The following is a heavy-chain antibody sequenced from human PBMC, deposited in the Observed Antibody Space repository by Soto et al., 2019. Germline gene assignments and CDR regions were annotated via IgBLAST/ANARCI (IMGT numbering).Heavy chain of an antibody. CDR2: ISGSGGST. D-gene: IGHD5-18*01. Sequence: GGSLRLSCAASGFNFSSYAMSWVRQAPGKGLEWVSAISGSGGSTYYADSVKGRFTISRDNSKNTLYLQMNSLRAEDTAVYYCAKDPQRQLWSLTLDYWGQGTLVTVSS. V-gene: IGHV3-23*01. CDR3: AKDPQRQLWSLTLDY. J-gene: IGHJ4*02. CDR1: GFNFSSYA.